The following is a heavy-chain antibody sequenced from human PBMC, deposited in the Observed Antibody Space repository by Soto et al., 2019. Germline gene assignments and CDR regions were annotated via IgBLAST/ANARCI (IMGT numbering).Heavy chain of an antibody. Sequence: ASVKVSCKTSGYTFTTYGINWVRQAPGRGLELMGWIRAYDGKTTDAEKFQSRVTLTTDTSTSTAYMELRSLSSDDTAIYYCALDPHEFWTSYWFDPWGQGTPVTVSS. J-gene: IGHJ5*02. CDR3: ALDPHEFWTSYWFDP. CDR2: IRAYDGKT. CDR1: GYTFTTYG. D-gene: IGHD3-3*01. V-gene: IGHV1-18*01.